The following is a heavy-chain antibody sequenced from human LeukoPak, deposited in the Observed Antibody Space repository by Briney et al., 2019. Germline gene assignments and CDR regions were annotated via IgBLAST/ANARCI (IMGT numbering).Heavy chain of an antibody. D-gene: IGHD3-22*01. J-gene: IGHJ3*02. CDR3: ARDLDYNDSSDYDAFDI. CDR2: INPNSGGT. CDR1: GYAFTGYY. V-gene: IGHV1-2*02. Sequence: ASVKVPCKASGYAFTGYYMHWVRQAPGQGLEWMGWINPNSGGTKYTQRFQGRVTMTRDTSSNTAYMELSRLRSDDTAVYYCARDLDYNDSSDYDAFDIWGQGTMVTVSS.